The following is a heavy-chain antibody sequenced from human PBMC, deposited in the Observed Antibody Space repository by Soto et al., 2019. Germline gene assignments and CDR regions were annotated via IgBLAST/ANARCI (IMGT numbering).Heavy chain of an antibody. Sequence: SGPTLVNPTQTLTLTCTFSGFSLSTSGVGVGWNRQPPGKALEWLALIYWDDDKRYSPSLKSRLTITKDTSKNQVVLTMTNMDPVDTATYYCAHRRGYYYDSSGYVDQYFDYWGQGTLVTVSS. CDR3: AHRRGYYYDSSGYVDQYFDY. CDR1: GFSLSTSGVG. CDR2: IYWDDDK. D-gene: IGHD3-22*01. V-gene: IGHV2-5*02. J-gene: IGHJ4*02.